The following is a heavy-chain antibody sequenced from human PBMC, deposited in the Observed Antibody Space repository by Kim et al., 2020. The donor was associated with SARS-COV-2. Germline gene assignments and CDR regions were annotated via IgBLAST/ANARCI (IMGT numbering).Heavy chain of an antibody. CDR2: IIPIFGTA. CDR1: GGTFSSYA. V-gene: IGHV1-69*13. Sequence: SVKVSCKASGGTFSSYAISWVRQAPGQGLEWMGGIIPIFGTANYAQKFQGRVTITADESTSTAYMELSSLRSEDTAVYYCARVGCIAAAGGYYYYGMDVWGQGTTVTVSS. J-gene: IGHJ6*02. D-gene: IGHD6-13*01. CDR3: ARVGCIAAAGGYYYYGMDV.